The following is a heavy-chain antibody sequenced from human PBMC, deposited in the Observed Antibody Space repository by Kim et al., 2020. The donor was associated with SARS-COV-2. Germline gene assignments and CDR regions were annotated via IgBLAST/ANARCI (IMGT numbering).Heavy chain of an antibody. CDR3: AGELKATGNSGY. D-gene: IGHD5-12*01. Sequence: GGSLRLSCAASGFTFSSYGMHWVRQAPGKGLEWVAVIWYDGSNKYYADSVKGRFTISRDNSKNTLYLQMNSLRAEDTAVYYCAGELKATGNSGYWGQGTLVTVSS. V-gene: IGHV3-33*01. CDR2: IWYDGSNK. J-gene: IGHJ4*02. CDR1: GFTFSSYG.